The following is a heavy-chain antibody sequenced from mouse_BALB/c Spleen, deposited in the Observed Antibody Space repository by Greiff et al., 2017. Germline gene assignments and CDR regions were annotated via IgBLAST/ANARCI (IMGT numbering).Heavy chain of an antibody. V-gene: IGHV1-9*01. CDR3: ARGGYGNYFDY. D-gene: IGHD2-1*01. J-gene: IGHJ2*01. CDR2: ILPGSGST. Sequence: VQRVESGAELMKPGASVKISCKATGYTFSSYWIEWVKQRPGHGLEWIGEILPGSGSTNYNEKFKGKATFTADTSSNTAYMQLSSLTSEDSAVYYCARGGYGNYFDYWGQGTTLTVSS. CDR1: GYTFSSYW.